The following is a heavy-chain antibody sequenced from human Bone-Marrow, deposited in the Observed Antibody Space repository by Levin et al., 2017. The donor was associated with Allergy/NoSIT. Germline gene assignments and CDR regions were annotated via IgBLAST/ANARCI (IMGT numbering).Heavy chain of an antibody. CDR3: ASSAATVVEGFDI. CDR2: LYSGDST. Sequence: GESLKISCAASGFTVSSNYMSWVRQAPGKGLEWVSVLYSGDSTYYADSVKGRFTISRDNSKDTVYLQMNSLRAEDTAVYYCASSAATVVEGFDIWGQGTMVTVSS. D-gene: IGHD6-13*01. CDR1: GFTVSSNY. V-gene: IGHV3-53*01. J-gene: IGHJ3*02.